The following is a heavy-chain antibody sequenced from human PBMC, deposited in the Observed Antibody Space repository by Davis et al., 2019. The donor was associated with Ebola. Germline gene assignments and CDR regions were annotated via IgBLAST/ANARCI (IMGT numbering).Heavy chain of an antibody. CDR3: ARHNVDIVVVVAAIPDWFDP. D-gene: IGHD2-15*01. J-gene: IGHJ5*02. CDR1: GGSFSGYY. V-gene: IGHV4-34*01. CDR2: INHSGST. Sequence: SETLSLTCAVYGGSFSGYYWSWIRQPPGKGLEWIGEINHSGSTNYNPSLKSRVTISVDTSKNQFSLKLSSVTAADTAVYYCARHNVDIVVVVAAIPDWFDPWGQGTLVTVSS.